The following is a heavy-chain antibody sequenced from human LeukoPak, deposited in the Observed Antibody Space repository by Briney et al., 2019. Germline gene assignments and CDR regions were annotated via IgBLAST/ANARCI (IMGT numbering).Heavy chain of an antibody. CDR2: ISGSGGST. V-gene: IGHV3-23*01. CDR1: GFTFSSYA. J-gene: IGHJ6*02. D-gene: IGHD3-3*01. CDR3: TTDGGTIFGVVRYGMDV. Sequence: PGGSLRLSCAASGFTFSSYAMSWVRQAPGKGLEWVSAISGSGGSTYYADSVKGRFTISRDNSKNTLYLQMNSLRAEDTAVYYCTTDGGTIFGVVRYGMDVWGQGTTVTVFS.